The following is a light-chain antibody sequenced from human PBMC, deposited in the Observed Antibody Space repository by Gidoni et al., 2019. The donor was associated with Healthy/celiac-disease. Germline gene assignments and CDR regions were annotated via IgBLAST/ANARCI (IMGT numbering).Light chain of an antibody. CDR1: SSDVGGYNY. CDR3: CSYAGSYTLV. J-gene: IGLJ2*01. V-gene: IGLV2-11*01. CDR2: DVS. Sequence: QSALTQPRSVSGSPGQSVTFSCTGTSSDVGGYNYVSWYQQHPVKAPKLMIYDVSKRPSGVPDRFSGSKSGNTASLTISGLQAEDEADYYCCSYAGSYTLVFGGGTKLTVL.